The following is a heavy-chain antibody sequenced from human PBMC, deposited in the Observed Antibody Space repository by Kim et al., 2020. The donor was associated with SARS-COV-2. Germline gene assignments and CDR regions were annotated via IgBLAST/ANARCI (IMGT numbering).Heavy chain of an antibody. J-gene: IGHJ4*02. Sequence: SETLSLTCTVSAGSISSSSYYWSWIRQPPGKGLEWIGSIYYSGSTYYNPSLKSRVTISVDTSKNQFSLKMSSVTAADTAVYSCARGNVYLGELSLFEVWGAGTLVTVSS. D-gene: IGHD3-16*02. V-gene: IGHV4-39*01. CDR1: AGSISSSSYY. CDR2: IYYSGST. CDR3: ARGNVYLGELSLFEV.